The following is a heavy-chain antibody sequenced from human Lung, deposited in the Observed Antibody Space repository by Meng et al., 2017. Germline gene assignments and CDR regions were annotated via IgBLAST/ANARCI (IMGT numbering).Heavy chain of an antibody. Sequence: VQLXXSGSEXXKPGASGKXSCKASGYTFTTYTXNWVRQXHGGGXXWMGXISTXXGNPXXXXGFXXXFVFSXXTSVXTXXXQIXXXEAXXXXXYYCARGGDFDPWGQGTLVTVSS. CDR3: ARGGDFDP. D-gene: IGHD2/OR15-2a*01. J-gene: IGHJ5*02. V-gene: IGHV7-4-1*01. CDR2: ISTXXGNP. CDR1: GYTFTTYT.